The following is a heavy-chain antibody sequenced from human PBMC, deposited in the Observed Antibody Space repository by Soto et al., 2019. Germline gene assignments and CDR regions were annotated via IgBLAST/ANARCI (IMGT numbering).Heavy chain of an antibody. CDR2: ISAYNGYT. Sequence: QVQLVQSGAEVKKPGASVKVSCKASGYAFTSYGISWVRQAPGQGLEWMGWISAYNGYTNYAQKFQGRVTMTTDTSTSTAYMELTSLRSDDTAVYYCARVWAPVDMPFCQYWGQGTLVTVSS. J-gene: IGHJ1*01. CDR3: ARVWAPVDMPFCQY. V-gene: IGHV1-18*01. CDR1: GYAFTSYG. D-gene: IGHD2-2*01.